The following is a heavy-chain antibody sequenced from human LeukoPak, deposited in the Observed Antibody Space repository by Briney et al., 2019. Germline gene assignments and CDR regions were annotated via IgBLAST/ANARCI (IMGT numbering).Heavy chain of an antibody. CDR2: IYSGGST. J-gene: IGHJ6*04. V-gene: IGHV3-66*01. CDR1: GFTVSSNY. D-gene: IGHD3-10*02. CDR3: AELGITMIGGV. Sequence: GGSLRLSCAASGFTVSSNYMSWVRQAPGKGLEWVSVIYSGGSTYYADSVKGRFTISRDNAKNSLHLQMNSLRAEDTAVYYCAELGITMIGGVWGKGTTVTISS.